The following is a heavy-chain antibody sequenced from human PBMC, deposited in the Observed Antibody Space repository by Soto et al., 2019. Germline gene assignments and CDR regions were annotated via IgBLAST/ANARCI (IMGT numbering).Heavy chain of an antibody. CDR2: ISSSSGTI. CDR3: ARDPGGCTGGSCYSWYFDY. Sequence: GGSLRLSCAASGFTFSSYNMNWVRQAPGKGLEWVSYISSSSGTIFYADSVKGRFIISRDNANNLLYLQMSSLRAEDTAVYYCARDPGGCTGGSCYSWYFDYWGEGTLVTVSS. CDR1: GFTFSSYN. J-gene: IGHJ4*02. V-gene: IGHV3-48*01. D-gene: IGHD2-15*01.